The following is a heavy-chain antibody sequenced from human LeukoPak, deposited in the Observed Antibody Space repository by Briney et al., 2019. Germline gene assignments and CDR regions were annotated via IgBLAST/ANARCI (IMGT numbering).Heavy chain of an antibody. CDR2: INHSGST. CDR3: ATRSYYYGSGSYKPLLDY. D-gene: IGHD3-10*01. Sequence: SETLSLTCAVYGGSFSGYYWSWIRQPPGKVLEWIGEINHSGSTNYNPSLKSRVTISVDTSKNQFSLKLSSVTAADTAVYYCATRSYYYGSGSYKPLLDYWGQGTLVTVSS. J-gene: IGHJ4*02. CDR1: GGSFSGYY. V-gene: IGHV4-34*01.